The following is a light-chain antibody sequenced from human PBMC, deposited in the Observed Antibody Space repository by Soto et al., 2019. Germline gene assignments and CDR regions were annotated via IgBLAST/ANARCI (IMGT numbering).Light chain of an antibody. CDR3: QKHDNAPLT. CDR2: TSS. CDR1: QDISNY. Sequence: DIQMTQSPSSLSASVGDRVTITCRASQDISNYLTWYQQKPGKVPKLLIYTSSTLQSGVPSRFSGSGSVTDFTLTISSLQPEDVATYYCQKHDNAPLTFGGGTKVEIK. V-gene: IGKV1-27*01. J-gene: IGKJ4*01.